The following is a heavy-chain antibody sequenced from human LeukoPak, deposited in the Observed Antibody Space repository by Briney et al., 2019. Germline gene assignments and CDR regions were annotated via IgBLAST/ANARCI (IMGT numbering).Heavy chain of an antibody. D-gene: IGHD6-19*01. J-gene: IGHJ6*03. CDR2: VWSDGSNR. CDR1: GFTFNTYG. CDR3: ARASRGSGWYYYYMDV. Sequence: GSLRLSCAASGFTFNTYGMHWVRQAPGKGLEWIAVVWSDGSNRFYADSVEGRFTISRDNSKNTLYLQMNSLRAEDTAVYYCARASRGSGWYYYYMDVWGKGTTVTVSS. V-gene: IGHV3-33*01.